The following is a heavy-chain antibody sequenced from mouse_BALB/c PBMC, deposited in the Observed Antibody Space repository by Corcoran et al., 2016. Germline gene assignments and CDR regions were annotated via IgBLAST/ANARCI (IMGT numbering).Heavy chain of an antibody. J-gene: IGHJ3*01. V-gene: IGHV1S136*01. Sequence: EVQLQQSGPELVKPGASVKMSCKAPGYTFTRYVMHWVKQKPGQGLEGIGYIIPHNDGTKYNEKFKGKDILTSDKSSSTAYMELSSLTSEDSAVYYCARADYYGPWFAYWGQGTLVTVSA. CDR1: GYTFTRYV. D-gene: IGHD1-1*01. CDR3: ARADYYGPWFAY. CDR2: IIPHNDGT.